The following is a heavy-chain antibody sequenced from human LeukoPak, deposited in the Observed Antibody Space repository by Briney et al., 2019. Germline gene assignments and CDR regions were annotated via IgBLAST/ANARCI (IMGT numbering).Heavy chain of an antibody. CDR1: GFTFSSYA. CDR3: AKDNRLVVVPAAIWDYYYYYGMDA. Sequence: GGSLRLSCAASGFTFSSYAMSWVRQAPGKGLEWVSAISGSGGSTYYADSVKGRFTISRDNSKNTLYLQMNSLRAEDTAVYYCAKDNRLVVVPAAIWDYYYYYGMDAWGQGTTVTVSS. J-gene: IGHJ6*02. D-gene: IGHD2-2*02. CDR2: ISGSGGST. V-gene: IGHV3-23*01.